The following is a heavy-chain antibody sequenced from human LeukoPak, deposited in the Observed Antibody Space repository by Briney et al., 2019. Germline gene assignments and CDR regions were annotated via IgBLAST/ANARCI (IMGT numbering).Heavy chain of an antibody. CDR3: TAQGGWYIDY. V-gene: IGHV4/OR15-8*01. D-gene: IGHD6-19*01. CDR1: GGSISGSIR. CDR2: IHHEGST. J-gene: IGHJ4*02. Sequence: PSETLSLTCGVSGGSISGSIRWSWVRQPPGKGLEWIGEIHHEGSTKYSPSLKSRVTISVDKSKNQFSLKLNSMTAADTAVYYCTAQGGWYIDYWGQGTLVTVYS.